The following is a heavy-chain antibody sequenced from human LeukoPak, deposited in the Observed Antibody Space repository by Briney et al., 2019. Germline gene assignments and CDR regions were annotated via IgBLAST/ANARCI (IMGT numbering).Heavy chain of an antibody. CDR1: GGSFSGYY. CDR2: INHSGST. CDR3: ARGLSSDLGTSSGDFDY. V-gene: IGHV4-34*01. Sequence: SETLSLTCAVYGGSFSGYYWSWIRQPPGKGLEWIGEINHSGSTNYNPSLKSRVTISVDTSKNQFSLKLSSVTAADTAVYYCARGLSSDLGTSSGDFDYWGQGTLVTVSS. J-gene: IGHJ4*02. D-gene: IGHD2-2*01.